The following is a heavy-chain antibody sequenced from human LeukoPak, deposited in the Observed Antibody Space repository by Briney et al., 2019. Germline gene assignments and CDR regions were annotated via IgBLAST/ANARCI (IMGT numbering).Heavy chain of an antibody. CDR1: GGSISSHY. J-gene: IGHJ5*02. CDR3: ARLGSGRGWFNP. CDR2: IYYSGST. V-gene: IGHV4-59*08. D-gene: IGHD3-10*01. Sequence: PSETLSLTCTVSGGSISSHYWSWIRQPPGKGLEWIGYIYYSGSTNYNPSLKSRVTISIDTSKNQFSLKLSSVTAADTAVYYCARLGSGRGWFNPWGQGTLVTVSS.